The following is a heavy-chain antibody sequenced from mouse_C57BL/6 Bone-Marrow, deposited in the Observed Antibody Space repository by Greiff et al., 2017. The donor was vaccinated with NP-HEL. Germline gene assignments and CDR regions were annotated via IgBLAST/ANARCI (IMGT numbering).Heavy chain of an antibody. J-gene: IGHJ4*01. CDR3: ARSYYYGTDYYAMDY. V-gene: IGHV1-55*01. D-gene: IGHD1-1*01. CDR1: GYTFTSYW. Sequence: VQLQQPGAELVKPGASVKMSCKASGYTFTSYWITWVKQRPGQGLEWIGDIYPGSGSTNYNEKFKSKATLTVDTSSSTAYMQLSSLTSEDSAVYYCARSYYYGTDYYAMDYWGQGTSVTVSS. CDR2: IYPGSGST.